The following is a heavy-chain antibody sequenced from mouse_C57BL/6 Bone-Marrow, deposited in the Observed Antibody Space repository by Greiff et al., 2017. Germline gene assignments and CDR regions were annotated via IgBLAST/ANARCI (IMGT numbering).Heavy chain of an antibody. J-gene: IGHJ3*01. CDR1: GYTFASYW. CDR3: ARPILNDGGFAY. Sequence: QVQLQQPGTELVKPGASVKLSCKASGYTFASYWMHWVKQRPGQGLEWIGNINPSNGGTNYNEKFKSKATLTVDKSSSTAYMQLSSLTSEDSAVYYCARPILNDGGFAYWGQGTLVTVSA. V-gene: IGHV1-53*01. CDR2: INPSNGGT.